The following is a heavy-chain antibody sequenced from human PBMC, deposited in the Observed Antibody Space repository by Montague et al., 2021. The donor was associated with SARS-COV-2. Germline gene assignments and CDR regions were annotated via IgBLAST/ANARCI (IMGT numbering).Heavy chain of an antibody. D-gene: IGHD3-22*01. Sequence: SLRLSCAASGFTFSSYSVNWVRQAPGKGLEWVSSISTGRRSYIWYRESVKGRFTISRDNAKNSLYLQMNSLRDEDTAVYYCARSLPNSAGYSIDSWGQGTLVTVSS. CDR1: GFTFSSYS. J-gene: IGHJ4*02. CDR3: ARSLPNSAGYSIDS. V-gene: IGHV3-21*01. CDR2: ISTGRRSYI.